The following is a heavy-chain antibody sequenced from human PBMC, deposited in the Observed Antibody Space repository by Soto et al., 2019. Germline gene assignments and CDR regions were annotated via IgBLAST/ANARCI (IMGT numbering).Heavy chain of an antibody. D-gene: IGHD6-13*01. V-gene: IGHV3-23*01. CDR1: GFTFSSYA. Sequence: GGSLRLSCAASGFTFSSYAMSWVRQAPGKGLEWVSAISGSGGSTYYADSVKGRFTISRDNSKNTLYLQMNSLRAEDTAVYYCAKDWGAAAGTGQTFDYWGQGTLVTVSS. CDR2: ISGSGGST. CDR3: AKDWGAAAGTGQTFDY. J-gene: IGHJ4*02.